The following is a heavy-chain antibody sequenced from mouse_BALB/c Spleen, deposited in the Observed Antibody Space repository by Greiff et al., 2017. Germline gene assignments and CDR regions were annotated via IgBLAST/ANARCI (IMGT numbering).Heavy chain of an antibody. CDR2: ISSGGGST. Sequence: DVKLVESGGGLVKPGGSLKLSCAASGFAFSSYDMSWVRQTPEKRLEWVAYISSGGGSTYYPDTVKGRFTISRDNAKNTLYLQMSSLKSEDTAMYYCARLYYGSSYYFDYWGQGTTLTVSS. CDR1: GFAFSSYD. D-gene: IGHD1-1*01. CDR3: ARLYYGSSYYFDY. J-gene: IGHJ2*01. V-gene: IGHV5-12-1*01.